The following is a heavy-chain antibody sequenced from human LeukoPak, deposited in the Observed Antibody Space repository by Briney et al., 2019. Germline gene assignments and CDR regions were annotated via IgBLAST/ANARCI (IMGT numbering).Heavy chain of an antibody. CDR1: GYTFTSYD. CDR3: ARGDKYSSSPHFDY. Sequence: ASVKVSCKASGYTFTSYDINWVRQATGQGLEWMGWMNPNSGNTGYAQKFQGRVTITRNTSISTAYMELSSLRSEDTAVYYCARGDKYSSSPHFDYWGQGTLVTVSS. D-gene: IGHD6-13*01. V-gene: IGHV1-8*03. CDR2: MNPNSGNT. J-gene: IGHJ4*02.